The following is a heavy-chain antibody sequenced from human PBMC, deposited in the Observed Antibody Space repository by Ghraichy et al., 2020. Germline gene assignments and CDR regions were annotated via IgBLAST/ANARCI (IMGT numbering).Heavy chain of an antibody. CDR1: GFTFSSYA. CDR3: AKDRIAASSMRGGIDY. CDR2: ISGSGGST. J-gene: IGHJ4*02. V-gene: IGHV3-23*01. Sequence: GESLNISCAASGFTFSSYAMSWVRQAPGKGLEWVSAISGSGGSTYHAESVKGRFTISRDNSKNTLYLQMSSLRAEDTAVYYCAKDRIAASSMRGGIDYWGQGTRVTSSS. D-gene: IGHD6-13*01.